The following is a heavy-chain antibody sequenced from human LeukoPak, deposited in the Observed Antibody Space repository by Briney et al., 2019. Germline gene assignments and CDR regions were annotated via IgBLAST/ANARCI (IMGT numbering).Heavy chain of an antibody. J-gene: IGHJ4*02. CDR3: ASLRSSRSHWN. D-gene: IGHD6-13*01. V-gene: IGHV4-34*01. Sequence: SETLSLTCAVYGGSFSGYYWSWIRQPPGKGLEWIGEINHSGSTNYNPSLKSRVTILVDTSKNQFSLKLSSVTAADPAVYYCASLRSSRSHWNWGQGTLVTVSS. CDR1: GGSFSGYY. CDR2: INHSGST.